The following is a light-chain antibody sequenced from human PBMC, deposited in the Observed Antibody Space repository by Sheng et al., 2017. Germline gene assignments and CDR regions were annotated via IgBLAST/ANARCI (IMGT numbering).Light chain of an antibody. V-gene: IGKV3-20*01. CDR3: QQCGSSRT. CDR1: QSVSSSY. CDR2: GAS. Sequence: EIVLTQSPGTLSLSPGERATLSCRASQSVSSSYLAWYQQKPGQAPRLLIYGASSRATGIPDTFSGSGSGTDFTLTISRLEPEDFAVYYCQQCGSSRTFGQGTKLEIK. J-gene: IGKJ2*01.